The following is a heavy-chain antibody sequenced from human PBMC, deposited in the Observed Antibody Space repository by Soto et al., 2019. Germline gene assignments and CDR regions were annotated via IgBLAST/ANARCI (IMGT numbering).Heavy chain of an antibody. CDR3: ARDHPHSYGVYYFDY. Sequence: PSEILSLTRTVSGGSIGNYYLNWIRQSPGKGLEWIGYIYSSGSTHYNPSLQNRVTISIDTSKNQVSLKVNSVTAADTAVYYCARDHPHSYGVYYFDYWGQGTPVTVSS. V-gene: IGHV4-59*01. CDR2: IYSSGST. D-gene: IGHD5-18*01. CDR1: GGSIGNYY. J-gene: IGHJ4*02.